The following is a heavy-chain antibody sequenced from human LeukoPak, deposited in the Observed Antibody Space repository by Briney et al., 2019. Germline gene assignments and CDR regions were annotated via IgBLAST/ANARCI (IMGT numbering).Heavy chain of an antibody. CDR2: TFWDGDK. CDR3: AHRGIAAATYYFDY. V-gene: IGHV2-5*02. Sequence: SGPTLVNPTQTLTLTCTFSGFSLTSRGDAVAWIRQPPVNTLECLALTFWDGDKRHNPSLKNRLTITKDTSKKQVVITMTNMAPVDTATYYCAHRGIAAATYYFDYWGQGTLVTVSS. J-gene: IGHJ4*02. D-gene: IGHD6-13*01. CDR1: GFSLTSRGDA.